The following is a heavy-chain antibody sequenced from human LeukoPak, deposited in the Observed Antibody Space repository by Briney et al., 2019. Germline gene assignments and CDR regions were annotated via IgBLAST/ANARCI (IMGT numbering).Heavy chain of an antibody. V-gene: IGHV1-69*13. J-gene: IGHJ6*02. Sequence: SVKLSCKASGGTFSSYAISWVRQAPGQGLEWMGGIIPIFGTANYAQKFQGRVTITADESTSTAYMELSSLRSEDTAVYYCARDPDTAMVYYYYGMDVWGQGTTVTVSS. CDR1: GGTFSSYA. D-gene: IGHD5-18*01. CDR2: IIPIFGTA. CDR3: ARDPDTAMVYYYYGMDV.